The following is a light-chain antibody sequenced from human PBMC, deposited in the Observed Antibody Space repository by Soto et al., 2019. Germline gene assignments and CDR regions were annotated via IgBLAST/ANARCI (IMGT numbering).Light chain of an antibody. V-gene: IGKV3-11*01. J-gene: IGKJ5*01. CDR3: QQRSNWPT. CDR1: QSVSSY. Sequence: EIVLTQSPATLSLSPGERATLSCRASQSVSSYLAWYQQKPGQAPRLLIYDASSRATGIPARFSGSGSGTDFTLTISSLEPEDFAVYYCQQRSNWPTFGQGTRLEMK. CDR2: DAS.